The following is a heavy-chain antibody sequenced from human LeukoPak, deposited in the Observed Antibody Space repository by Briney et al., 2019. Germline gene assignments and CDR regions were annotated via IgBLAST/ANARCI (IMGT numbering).Heavy chain of an antibody. J-gene: IGHJ4*02. D-gene: IGHD6-19*01. CDR1: GGSFSGYY. CDR3: ARLGSPYRSGWRRYFDY. CDR2: INHSGST. Sequence: PSETLSLTCAVYGGSFSGYYWSWIRQPPGKGLEWIGEINHSGSTNYNPSLKSRVTISVDTSKNQLSLKLSSVTAADTAVYYCARLGSPYRSGWRRYFDYWGQGTLVTVSS. V-gene: IGHV4-34*01.